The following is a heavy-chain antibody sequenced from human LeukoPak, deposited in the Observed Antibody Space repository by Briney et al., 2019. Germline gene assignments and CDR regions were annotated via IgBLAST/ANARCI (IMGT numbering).Heavy chain of an antibody. D-gene: IGHD6-13*01. J-gene: IGHJ6*04. CDR1: GFTFSSYS. Sequence: GGSLRLSCAASGFTFSSYSMNWVRQAPGKGLEWVSYISSSGSTIYYADSVKGRFTISRDAKNSVYLQMNSLRAEDTAVYYCARNGILGIAAAVDVWGKGTTVTVSS. CDR2: ISSSGSTI. CDR3: ARNGILGIAAAVDV. V-gene: IGHV3-48*01.